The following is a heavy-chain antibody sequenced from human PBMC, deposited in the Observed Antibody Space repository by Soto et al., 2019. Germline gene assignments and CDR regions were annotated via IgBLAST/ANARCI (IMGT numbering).Heavy chain of an antibody. CDR3: ARVNYGDYYYGMDV. CDR1: GGSINYSY. V-gene: IGHV4-59*01. CDR2: ISYTGSA. D-gene: IGHD4-17*01. Sequence: SETLSLTCTVSGGSINYSYWIWIRQPPGKGLEWIGYISYTGSANYNASLKSRLTISVDTSKNQFSLKLSSVTAADTALYYCARVNYGDYYYGMDVWGQGTTVTV. J-gene: IGHJ6*02.